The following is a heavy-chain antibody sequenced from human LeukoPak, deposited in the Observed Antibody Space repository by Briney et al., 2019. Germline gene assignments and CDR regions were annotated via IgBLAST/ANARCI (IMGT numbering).Heavy chain of an antibody. J-gene: IGHJ4*02. Sequence: SETLSLTCTVSGGSISSYYWSWIRQPAGKGLEWIGYIYYSGSTYYIPSLKSRVTISVDTSKNQFSLKLSSVTAADTAVYYCARVKVVVVPAAMLIDYWGQGTLVTVSS. D-gene: IGHD2-2*01. CDR2: IYYSGST. CDR1: GGSISSYY. V-gene: IGHV4-59*06. CDR3: ARVKVVVVPAAMLIDY.